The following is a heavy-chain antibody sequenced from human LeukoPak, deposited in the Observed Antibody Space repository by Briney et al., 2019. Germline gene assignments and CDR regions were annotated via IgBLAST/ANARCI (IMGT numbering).Heavy chain of an antibody. Sequence: SETLSLTCTVSGASISHYYWSWIRQTPEKGLEWMGHIHTSGGSSPYPSLKSRLTMSIETSRNQFSLKLTSVTAADTAVYFCARLGSYHDFWGQGALVNVSS. J-gene: IGHJ4*02. V-gene: IGHV4-4*09. CDR1: GASISHYY. D-gene: IGHD1-26*01. CDR2: IHTSGGS. CDR3: ARLGSYHDF.